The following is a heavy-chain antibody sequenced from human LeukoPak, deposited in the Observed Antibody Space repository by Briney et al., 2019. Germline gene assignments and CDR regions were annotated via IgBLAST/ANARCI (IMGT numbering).Heavy chain of an antibody. CDR1: GGSTSSGSYY. V-gene: IGHV4-61*02. D-gene: IGHD3-3*01. J-gene: IGHJ3*02. CDR3: ARVPTTIFGVVITLFDI. Sequence: PSETLSLTCTVSGGSTSSGSYYWSWIRQPAGKGLEWIGRIYTSGSTNYNPSLKSRVTISVDTSKNQFSLKLSSVTAADTAVYYCARVPTTIFGVVITLFDIWGQGTMVTVSS. CDR2: IYTSGST.